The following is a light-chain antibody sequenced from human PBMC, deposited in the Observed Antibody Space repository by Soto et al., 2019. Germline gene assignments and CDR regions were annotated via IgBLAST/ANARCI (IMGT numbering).Light chain of an antibody. Sequence: QSALTQPASVSGSPGQSITISCTGTSSDVGGYNYVSWYQQHPGKAPKLIIYDVSNRPSGVSNRFSGSKSGNTASLTISGLQAEDDAVYYCSSYTSSSTLVVFGGGTKLTVL. CDR1: SSDVGGYNY. CDR3: SSYTSSSTLVV. CDR2: DVS. J-gene: IGLJ2*01. V-gene: IGLV2-14*01.